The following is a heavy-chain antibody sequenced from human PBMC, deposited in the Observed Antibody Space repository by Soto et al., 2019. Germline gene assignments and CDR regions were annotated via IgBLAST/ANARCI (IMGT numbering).Heavy chain of an antibody. Sequence: SETLSLTCTVSGGSISSGDYYWSWIRQPPGKGLEWIGYIYYSGSTYYNPSLKSRVTISVDTSKNQFSLKLSSVTAADTAVYYCARVNRSRYYYGSGSGGHGMDVWGQGTTVTVSS. CDR3: ARVNRSRYYYGSGSGGHGMDV. J-gene: IGHJ6*02. V-gene: IGHV4-30-4*01. CDR2: IYYSGST. CDR1: GGSISSGDYY. D-gene: IGHD3-10*01.